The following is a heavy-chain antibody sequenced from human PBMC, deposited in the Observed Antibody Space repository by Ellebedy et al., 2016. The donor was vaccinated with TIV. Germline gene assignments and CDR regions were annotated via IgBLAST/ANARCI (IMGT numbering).Heavy chain of an antibody. D-gene: IGHD3-3*01. CDR2: IDPSDSYT. J-gene: IGHJ4*02. CDR3: ARRPISGQYYFDY. CDR1: GYSFTGDW. V-gene: IGHV5-10-1*01. Sequence: GESLKISCKGSGYSFTGDWSSWLRQNPGQALEWMGRIDPSDSYTDYSPSFQGHVTISADKSISTAYLQWSSLKSSDTAMYYCARRPISGQYYFDYWGQGTLVTVSS.